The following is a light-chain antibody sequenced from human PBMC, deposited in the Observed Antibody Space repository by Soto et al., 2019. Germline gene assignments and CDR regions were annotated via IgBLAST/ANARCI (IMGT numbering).Light chain of an antibody. J-gene: IGKJ1*01. V-gene: IGKV3-20*01. Sequence: EIVLTQSPGTLSLSPGERVTLSCKAGQSVSSSYLAWYQQKPGQAPRLLIYDSSARAAGIPDRFSGSGSGTDFTLTISRLEPEDFAVYYCQRYGISPWTFGQGTKVEIK. CDR2: DSS. CDR3: QRYGISPWT. CDR1: QSVSSSY.